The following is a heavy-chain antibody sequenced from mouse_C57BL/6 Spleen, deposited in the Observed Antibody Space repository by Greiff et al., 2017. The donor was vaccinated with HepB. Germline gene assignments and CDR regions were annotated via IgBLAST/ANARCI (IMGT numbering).Heavy chain of an antibody. CDR1: GYAFSSYW. CDR3: ARTPVDGYYFGYAMDY. CDR2: IYPGDGDT. V-gene: IGHV1-80*01. J-gene: IGHJ4*01. Sequence: QVQLKQSGAELVKPGASVKISCKASGYAFSSYWMNWVKQRPGKGLEWIGQIYPGDGDTNYNGKFKGKATLTADKSSSTAYMQLSSLTSEDSAVYFCARTPVDGYYFGYAMDYWGQGTSVTVSS. D-gene: IGHD2-3*01.